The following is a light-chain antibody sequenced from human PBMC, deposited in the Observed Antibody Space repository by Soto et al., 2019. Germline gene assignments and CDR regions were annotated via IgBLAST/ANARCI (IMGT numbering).Light chain of an antibody. CDR2: GAS. Sequence: DRVMPDSPATISVAPFSRLPLSLIASQSVTNSYLAWYHQKPGQAPRLLIFGASTRAAGIPARFSGSGSGTEFTLTISSLQSEDFAVYYCQQYSNWPLSFGRGTRVDI. J-gene: IGKJ4*01. CDR3: QQYSNWPLS. V-gene: IGKV3-15*01. CDR1: QSVTNSY.